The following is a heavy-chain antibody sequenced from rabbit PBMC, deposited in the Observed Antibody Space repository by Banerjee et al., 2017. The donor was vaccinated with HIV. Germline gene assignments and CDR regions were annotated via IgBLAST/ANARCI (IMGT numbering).Heavy chain of an antibody. V-gene: IGHV1S45*01. Sequence: QEQLVESGGGRVQPEGSLTLTCKASGFTLSSYWMWWVRQAPGKGLEWIACIGAGSSGTTYYASWAKGRFTISKPSSTTVTLQMTSLTAADTATYFCARETSGYHGSLDLWGQGTLVTVS. CDR1: GFTLSSYW. D-gene: IGHD7-1*01. CDR3: ARETSGYHGSLDL. CDR2: IGAGSSGTT. J-gene: IGHJ4*01.